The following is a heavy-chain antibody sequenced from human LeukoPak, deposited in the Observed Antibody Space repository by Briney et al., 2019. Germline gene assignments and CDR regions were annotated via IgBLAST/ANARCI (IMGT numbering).Heavy chain of an antibody. Sequence: RASVKVSCKASGYTFTSYGISWVRQAPGQGLEWMGWISAYNGNTNYAQKLQGRVTMTRNTSISTAYMELSSLRSEDTAVYYCARGVSSYYYYYMDVWGKGTTVTISS. D-gene: IGHD5/OR15-5a*01. V-gene: IGHV1-18*01. CDR2: ISAYNGNT. CDR3: ARGVSSYYYYYMDV. J-gene: IGHJ6*03. CDR1: GYTFTSYG.